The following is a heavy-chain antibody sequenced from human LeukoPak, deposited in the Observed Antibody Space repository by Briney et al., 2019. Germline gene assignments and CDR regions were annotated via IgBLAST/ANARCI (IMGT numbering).Heavy chain of an antibody. CDR3: ARDRRAAGTLDY. CDR1: VYTFTSYY. CDR2: INPSGGST. J-gene: IGHJ4*02. D-gene: IGHD6-13*01. Sequence: ASVTVPCKDSVYTFTSYYMHLVRQDPGQGIEWTGIINPSGGSTSYAQKFQGRVTMTRDTSTSTVYMELSSLRSEDTAVYYCARDRRAAGTLDYWGQGTLVTVSS. V-gene: IGHV1-46*01.